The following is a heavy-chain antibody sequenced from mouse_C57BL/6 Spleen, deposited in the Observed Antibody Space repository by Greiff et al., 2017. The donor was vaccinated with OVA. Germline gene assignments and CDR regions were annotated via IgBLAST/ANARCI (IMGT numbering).Heavy chain of an antibody. V-gene: IGHV6-3*01. CDR3: TGDNWDVHYFDY. J-gene: IGHJ2*01. D-gene: IGHD4-1*01. CDR2: IRLKSDNYAT. Sequence: EVMLVESGGGLVQPGGSMKLSCVASGFTFSNYWMNWVRQSPEKGLEWVAQIRLKSDNYATHYAESVKGRFTISRDDSKSSVYLQMNNLRAEDTGIYYCTGDNWDVHYFDYWGQGTTLTVSS. CDR1: GFTFSNYW.